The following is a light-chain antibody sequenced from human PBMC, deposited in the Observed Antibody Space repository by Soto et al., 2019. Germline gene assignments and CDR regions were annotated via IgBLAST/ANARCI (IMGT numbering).Light chain of an antibody. Sequence: QSVLTQPASVSGSPGQSITFSCTGTSSDVGSSNLVSWYQQHPGKAPKLLIYEVSKRPSGVSNRFSGSKSGNTASLTISGLQAEDEADYYCCSYAGSSTWVFRGGTQLPVL. J-gene: IGLJ3*02. CDR2: EVS. V-gene: IGLV2-23*02. CDR3: CSYAGSSTWV. CDR1: SSDVGSSNL.